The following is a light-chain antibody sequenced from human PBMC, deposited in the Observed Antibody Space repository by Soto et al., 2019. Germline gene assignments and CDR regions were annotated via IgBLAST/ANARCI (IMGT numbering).Light chain of an antibody. Sequence: EIVLTQSPGTLSLSPGERATLSCRARQTINYSYLAWYQQKPGQAPRLLIYGASSRATGIPDRFSGRGSGTDFTLTISRLEPEDFAVYYCQQYGASPFPFGPGTKVDIK. J-gene: IGKJ3*01. V-gene: IGKV3-20*01. CDR3: QQYGASPFP. CDR1: QTINYSY. CDR2: GAS.